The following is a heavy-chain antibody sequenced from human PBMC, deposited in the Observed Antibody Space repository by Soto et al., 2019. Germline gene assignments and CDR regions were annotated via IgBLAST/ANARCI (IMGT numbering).Heavy chain of an antibody. CDR2: ISRSGDST. J-gene: IGHJ4*02. Sequence: ASVKVSCKASAYTLINYYIHWVRQAPGQGLEWMGIISRSGDSTTYAQKFQGRVTVTRDTSTSTVYMELSGLRSDDTTVYYCARDNGYSYGTGRVDYWGQGTLVTVSS. V-gene: IGHV1-46*01. CDR1: AYTLINYY. CDR3: ARDNGYSYGTGRVDY. D-gene: IGHD5-18*01.